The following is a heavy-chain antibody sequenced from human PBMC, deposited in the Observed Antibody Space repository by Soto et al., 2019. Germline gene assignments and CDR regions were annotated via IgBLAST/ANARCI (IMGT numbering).Heavy chain of an antibody. J-gene: IGHJ4*02. D-gene: IGHD4-17*01. CDR1: GFTFSSCW. CDR2: IKQDGSEI. Sequence: EVQLVESGGGLVQPGGSLRLSCAASGFTFSSCWMSWVRQAPGKGLEWVANIKQDGSEIHYVDSVKGRFTISRDNAKNSLYLQMNSLRAQDTAVYYCARDLSSTTIPNYWGQRTLVTVSS. V-gene: IGHV3-7*04. CDR3: ARDLSSTTIPNY.